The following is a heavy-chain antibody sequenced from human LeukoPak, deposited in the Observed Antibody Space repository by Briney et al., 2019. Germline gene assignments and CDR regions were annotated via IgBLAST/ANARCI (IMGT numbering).Heavy chain of an antibody. CDR3: ARDLRSSYCYVFVY. Sequence: ASLKVSRKASGYTFTGYNMHWVRQSTGQQLEWMGGMSAYNGNTNYTQKLQGRVTMSTDASASTAYMELRSLRPDDTAVYYCARDLRSSYCYVFVYWGQGTLVTVSS. V-gene: IGHV1-18*04. CDR2: MSAYNGNT. CDR1: GYTFTGYN. D-gene: IGHD3-22*01. J-gene: IGHJ4*02.